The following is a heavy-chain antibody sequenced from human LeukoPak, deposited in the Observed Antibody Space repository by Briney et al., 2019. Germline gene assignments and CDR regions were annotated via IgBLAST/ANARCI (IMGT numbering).Heavy chain of an antibody. V-gene: IGHV3-30*19. J-gene: IGHJ4*02. Sequence: GGSLRLSCAASGFTFSSYSMNWVRQAPGKGLELVAVISHDGSNKYYADSVKGRFTLSRDNSKNTLYMQMNSLRAEDTAVYYCGRGYGVTIFGVVIHWGQGTLVTVPS. D-gene: IGHD3-3*01. CDR1: GFTFSSYS. CDR3: GRGYGVTIFGVVIH. CDR2: ISHDGSNK.